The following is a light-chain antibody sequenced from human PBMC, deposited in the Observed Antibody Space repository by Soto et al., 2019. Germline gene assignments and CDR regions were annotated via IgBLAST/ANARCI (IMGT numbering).Light chain of an antibody. J-gene: IGKJ4*01. CDR1: QCIGSY. CDR2: GGS. V-gene: IGKV1-39*01. CDR3: QQIYTIPLT. Sequence: EIQMTQSPSSLSASLLDSATITCXARQCIGSYLNWYQQKPGKAPNLLIHGGSILQSGVPPRFSGGGGGTDFTLTISSLQPEDFASYYCQQIYTIPLTFGGGTKVDIK.